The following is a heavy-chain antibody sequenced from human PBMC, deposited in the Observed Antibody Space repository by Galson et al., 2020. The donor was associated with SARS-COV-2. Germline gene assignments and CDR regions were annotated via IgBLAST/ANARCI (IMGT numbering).Heavy chain of an antibody. V-gene: IGHV4-34*01. J-gene: IGHJ5*02. CDR1: GGPFSAFY. CDR2: INQSGDT. Sequence: SETLSLTCAVYGGPFSAFYWSWIRQPPGKGLEWIGEINQSGDTNYNPSLMSRVTISIDTSEKHFSLRLSSVTATDTAVYYCARGAGYCSGGNCYRNWLDPWGQGTLVAVSS. D-gene: IGHD2-15*01. CDR3: ARGAGYCSGGNCYRNWLDP.